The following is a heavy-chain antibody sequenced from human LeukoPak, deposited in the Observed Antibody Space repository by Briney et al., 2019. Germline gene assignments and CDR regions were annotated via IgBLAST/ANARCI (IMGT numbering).Heavy chain of an antibody. V-gene: IGHV4-59*01. CDR2: IYYSGST. D-gene: IGHD3-9*01. J-gene: IGHJ4*02. CDR1: GGSISSYY. CDR3: ARGGILTGYPDY. Sequence: PSETLPLTCTVSGGSISSYYWSWIRQPPGKGLEWIGYIYYSGSTNYNPSLKSRVTISVDTSKNQFSLKLSSVTAADTAVYYCARGGILTGYPDYWGQGTLVTVSS.